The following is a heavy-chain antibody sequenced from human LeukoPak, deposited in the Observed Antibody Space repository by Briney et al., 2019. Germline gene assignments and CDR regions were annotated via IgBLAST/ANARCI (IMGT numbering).Heavy chain of an antibody. CDR1: GYTFTGYY. CDR3: ARDRGYSSGWYDDY. V-gene: IGHV1-2*06. CDR2: INPNSGGT. D-gene: IGHD6-19*01. J-gene: IGHJ4*02. Sequence: GASVKVSCKASGYTFTGYYMHWVRQAPGQGLEWMGRINPNSGGTNYAKKFQGRVTMTRDTSISTAYMELSRLRSDDTAVYYCARDRGYSSGWYDDYWGQGTLVTVSS.